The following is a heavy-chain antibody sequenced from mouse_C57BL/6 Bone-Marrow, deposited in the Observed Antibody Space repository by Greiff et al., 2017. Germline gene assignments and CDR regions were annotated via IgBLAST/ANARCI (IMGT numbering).Heavy chain of an antibody. CDR1: GFTFSSYG. Sequence: EVQLVESGGDLVKPGGSLKLSCAASGFTFSSYGMSWVRQTPDKRLEWVATISSGGSYTYYPDSVKGRFTISRDNAKNTLYLQMSSLKSEDTAMYYCAGTGTVNFDYWGQGTTLTVSS. D-gene: IGHD4-1*01. J-gene: IGHJ2*01. V-gene: IGHV5-6*01. CDR2: ISSGGSYT. CDR3: AGTGTVNFDY.